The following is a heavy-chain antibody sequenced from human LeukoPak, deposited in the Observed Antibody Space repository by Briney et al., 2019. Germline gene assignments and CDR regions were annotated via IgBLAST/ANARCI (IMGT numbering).Heavy chain of an antibody. D-gene: IGHD1-1*01. Sequence: GGSLRLSCAASGFTFDDYGMHWVRQAPGKGLEWVAFIRYDGSNKYYADSVKGRFTISRDNSKNTLYLQMNSLRAEDTAVYYCAKSPTTGTFVGVSYYYYMDVWGKGTTVTISS. CDR3: AKSPTTGTFVGVSYYYYMDV. CDR1: GFTFDDYG. CDR2: IRYDGSNK. V-gene: IGHV3-30*02. J-gene: IGHJ6*03.